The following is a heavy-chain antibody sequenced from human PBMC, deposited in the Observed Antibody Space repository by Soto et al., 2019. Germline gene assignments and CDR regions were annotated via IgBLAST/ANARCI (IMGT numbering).Heavy chain of an antibody. J-gene: IGHJ6*02. CDR1: GFTFTSSA. V-gene: IGHV1-58*01. Sequence: SVKVSCKASGFTFTSSAVQWVRQARGQRLEWIGWIVVGSGNTNYAQKFQERVTITRDMSTSTAYMELSSLRSEDTAVYYCAALFYGSGSYYYYGMDVWGQGTTVTVSS. D-gene: IGHD3-10*01. CDR2: IVVGSGNT. CDR3: AALFYGSGSYYYYGMDV.